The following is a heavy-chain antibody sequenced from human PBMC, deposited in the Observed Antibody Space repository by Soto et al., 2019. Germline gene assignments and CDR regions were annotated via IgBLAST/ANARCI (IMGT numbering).Heavy chain of an antibody. Sequence: GGSLRLSCAASGFTFSSYAMHWVRQAPGKGLEYVSAISSNGGSTYYADSVKGRFTISRDNSKNTLYLQMGSLRAEDMAVYYCVRGSWRGYDGDAFDIWGQGTMVTVSS. J-gene: IGHJ3*02. V-gene: IGHV3-64*02. CDR3: VRGSWRGYDGDAFDI. D-gene: IGHD5-12*01. CDR2: ISSNGGST. CDR1: GFTFSSYA.